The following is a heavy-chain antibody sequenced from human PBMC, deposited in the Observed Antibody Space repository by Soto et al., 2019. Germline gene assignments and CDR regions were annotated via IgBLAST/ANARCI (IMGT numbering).Heavy chain of an antibody. D-gene: IGHD5-18*01. Sequence: SETLSLTCTVSGGSISSSSYYWGWIRQPPGKGLEWIGSIYYSGSTYYNPSLKSRVTISVDTSKNQFSLKLSSVTAADTAVYYCARQVGSFVDTAMYYDGMDVWGQGTTVT. J-gene: IGHJ6*02. CDR3: ARQVGSFVDTAMYYDGMDV. CDR2: IYYSGST. V-gene: IGHV4-39*01. CDR1: GGSISSSSYY.